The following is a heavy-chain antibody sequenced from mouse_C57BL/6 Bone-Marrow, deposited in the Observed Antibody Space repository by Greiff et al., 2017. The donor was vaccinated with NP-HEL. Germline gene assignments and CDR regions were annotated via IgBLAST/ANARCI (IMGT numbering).Heavy chain of an antibody. CDR3: VRPQLGRGYFDV. CDR2: IRSKSNNYAT. D-gene: IGHD4-1*02. J-gene: IGHJ1*03. V-gene: IGHV10-1*01. Sequence: EVKLMESGGGLVQPKGSLKLSCAASGFSFNTYAMNWDRQAPGKGLEWVARIRSKSNNYATYYADSVKDRFTISRDDSESMLYLQMNNLKTEDTAMYYCVRPQLGRGYFDVWGTGTTVTVSS. CDR1: GFSFNTYA.